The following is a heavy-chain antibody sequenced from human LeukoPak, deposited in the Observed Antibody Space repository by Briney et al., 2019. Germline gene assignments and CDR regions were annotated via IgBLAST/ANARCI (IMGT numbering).Heavy chain of an antibody. CDR1: GFTFRNYW. J-gene: IGHJ4*02. CDR2: IKPDGSGT. CDR3: ARASGGWPTFDF. D-gene: IGHD2-15*01. V-gene: IGHV3-7*01. Sequence: GGSLRLSCAASGFTFRNYWMSWVRQTPGRGLEWVANIKPDGSGTYYVDSLRGRFTISRDNAQNSLFLQVNSLRADDTAMYYCARASGGWPTFDFWGQGTLVTVSS.